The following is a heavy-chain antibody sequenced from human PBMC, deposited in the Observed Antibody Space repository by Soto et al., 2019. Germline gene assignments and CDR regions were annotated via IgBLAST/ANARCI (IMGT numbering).Heavy chain of an antibody. J-gene: IGHJ4*01. CDR1: GGSISSYC. CDR2: ISYNGRT. Sequence: SETLSLTCTVSGGSISSYCWGWVRQSPGKGLEWIGSISYNGRTYYNASLKGRVTISVDTSKNQFSLELNSVTAADTAVFYCARQFGADAYPGLFDYWGRGTLVTVSS. V-gene: IGHV4-39*01. CDR3: ARQFGADAYPGLFDY. D-gene: IGHD3-10*01.